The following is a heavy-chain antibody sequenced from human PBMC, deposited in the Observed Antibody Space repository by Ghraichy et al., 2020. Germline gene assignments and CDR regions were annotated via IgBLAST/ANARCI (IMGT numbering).Heavy chain of an antibody. CDR1: GFTFSSSA. CDR2: ISASGAST. V-gene: IGHV3-23*01. Sequence: GGSRRLSCAASGFTFSSSAMSWVRQAPGKGLEWVSSISASGASTHYADSVKGRFTISRDNSKNTLDLQMNTVRAEDTAVYFCAKRGSYEEYFQHWGQGTLVIVSS. J-gene: IGHJ1*01. CDR3: AKRGSYEEYFQH. D-gene: IGHD3-22*01.